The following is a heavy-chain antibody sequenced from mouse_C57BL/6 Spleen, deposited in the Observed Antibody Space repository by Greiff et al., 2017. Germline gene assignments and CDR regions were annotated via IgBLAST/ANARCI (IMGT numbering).Heavy chain of an antibody. V-gene: IGHV1-26*01. CDR2: INPNNGGT. D-gene: IGHD2-4*01. J-gene: IGHJ2*01. CDR3: ARGGDYDGNFFDY. Sequence: EVQLQQSGPELVKPGASVKISCKASGYTFTDYYMNWVKQSHGKSLEWIGDINPNNGGTSYNQKFKGKATLTVDKSSSTAYMELRSLTSEDSAVYYCARGGDYDGNFFDYWGQGTTLTVSS. CDR1: GYTFTDYY.